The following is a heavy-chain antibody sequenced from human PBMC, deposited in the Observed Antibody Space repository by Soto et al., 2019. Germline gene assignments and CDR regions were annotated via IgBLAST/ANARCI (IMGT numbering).Heavy chain of an antibody. Sequence: PSETLSLTCTVSGGSISSGVYYWSWIRKHPGKGLEWIGYIYYSGSTNYNPSLKSRVTISVDTSKNQFSLKLSSVTAADTAVYYCARGGGYSYGYPEVYWFDPWGQGTLVTVSS. V-gene: IGHV4-61*08. CDR3: ARGGGYSYGYPEVYWFDP. J-gene: IGHJ5*02. D-gene: IGHD5-18*01. CDR2: IYYSGST. CDR1: GGSISSGVYY.